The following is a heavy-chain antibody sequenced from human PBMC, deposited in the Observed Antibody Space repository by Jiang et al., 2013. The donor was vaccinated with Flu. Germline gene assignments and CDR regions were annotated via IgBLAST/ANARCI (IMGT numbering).Heavy chain of an antibody. V-gene: IGHV3-30-3*01. CDR1: GFDFSRHA. CDR2: ISYGGGNE. CDR3: ARDGGRRDGYNYFDALDM. J-gene: IGHJ3*02. D-gene: IGHD5-24*01. Sequence: VVQPGRSLTISCAASGFDFSRHAMHWVRQAPGKGLEWVAVISYGGGNEFFADSVKGRFIISRDNSKNTVSLQMNSLRLEDTAVYFCARDGGRRDGYNYFDALDMWGQGTTVTVSS.